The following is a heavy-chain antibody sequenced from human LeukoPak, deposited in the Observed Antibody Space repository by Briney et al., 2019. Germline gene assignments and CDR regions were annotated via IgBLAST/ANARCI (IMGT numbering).Heavy chain of an antibody. CDR1: GFTFSSYG. CDR2: IRYDGSNK. Sequence: GGSLRLSCAASGFTFSSYGMHWVRQAPGKGLEWVAFIRYDGSNKYYADSVKGRFTISRDNSKNTLYLQMNSLRAEDTAVYYCARGGTMVRETLDVWGKGTTVTVSS. CDR3: ARGGTMVRETLDV. D-gene: IGHD3-10*01. V-gene: IGHV3-30*02. J-gene: IGHJ6*04.